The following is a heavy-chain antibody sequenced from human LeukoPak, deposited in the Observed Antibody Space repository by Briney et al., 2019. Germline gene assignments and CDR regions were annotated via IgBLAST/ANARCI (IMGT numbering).Heavy chain of an antibody. CDR3: KGGGAEGDY. Sequence: WMGWMNPNSGNTGYAQKFQGRVTMTRNTSISTAYMELSSLRSEDTAVYYCKGGGAEGDYWGQGTLVTVSS. D-gene: IGHD1-26*01. V-gene: IGHV1-8*01. CDR2: MNPNSGNT. J-gene: IGHJ4*02.